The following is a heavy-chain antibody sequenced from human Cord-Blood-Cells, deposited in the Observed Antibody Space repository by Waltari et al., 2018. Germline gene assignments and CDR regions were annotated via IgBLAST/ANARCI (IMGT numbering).Heavy chain of an antibody. D-gene: IGHD3-3*01. CDR3: ARSANDFWSGYYFDY. J-gene: IGHJ4*02. CDR1: GGSISSSSYY. CDR2: IYYSGST. Sequence: QLQLQESGPGLVKPSETLSLTCTVSGGSISSSSYYWGWIRQPPGKGLEWIGSIYYSGSTYYNPSLKSRVTISVDTSKNQFSRKLSSVTAADTAVYYCARSANDFWSGYYFDYWGQGTLVTVSS. V-gene: IGHV4-39*01.